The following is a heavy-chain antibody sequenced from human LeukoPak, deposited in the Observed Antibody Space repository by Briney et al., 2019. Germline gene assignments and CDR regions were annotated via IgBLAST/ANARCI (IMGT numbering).Heavy chain of an antibody. CDR1: GYTFTSYD. D-gene: IGHD3-10*01. V-gene: IGHV1-3*01. CDR2: INAGNGNT. CDR3: ARDLGWFGELPFDY. Sequence: ASVKVSCKASGYTFTSYDINWVRQAPGQRLEWMGWINAGNGNTKYSQKFQGRVTITRDTSASTAYMELSSLRSEDTAVYYCARDLGWFGELPFDYWGQGTLVTVSS. J-gene: IGHJ4*02.